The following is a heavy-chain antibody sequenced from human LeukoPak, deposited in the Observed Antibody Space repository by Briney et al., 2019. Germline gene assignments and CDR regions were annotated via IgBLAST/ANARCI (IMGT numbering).Heavy chain of an antibody. CDR1: GGSISSGDYY. CDR2: IYYSGST. Sequence: PSETLSLTCTVSGGSISSGDYYWSWIRQPPGKGLEWIGYIYYSGSTYYNPSLKSRVTISVDTSKNQFSLKLSSVTAADTAVYYCAREHNRSSYFDYWGQGTLVTVSS. J-gene: IGHJ4*02. D-gene: IGHD6-6*01. CDR3: AREHNRSSYFDY. V-gene: IGHV4-30-4*01.